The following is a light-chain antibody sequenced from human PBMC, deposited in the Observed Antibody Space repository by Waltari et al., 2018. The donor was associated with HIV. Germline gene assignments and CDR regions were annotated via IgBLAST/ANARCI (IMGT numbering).Light chain of an antibody. CDR1: TGPVTSGHH. CDR2: DAT. V-gene: IGLV7-46*01. Sequence: QAVVTQEPSLTVSPGGTVTLTCVSSTGPVTSGHHPYWFQQRPGKAPRTLIYDATNKFSWTPARFSGSLLGGKAALTLSGAQPDDEADYYCLLSYSGARPWVFGGGTKLTVL. J-gene: IGLJ3*02. CDR3: LLSYSGARPWV.